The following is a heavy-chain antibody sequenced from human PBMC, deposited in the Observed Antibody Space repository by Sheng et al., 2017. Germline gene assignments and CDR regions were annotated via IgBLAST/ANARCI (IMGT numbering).Heavy chain of an antibody. V-gene: IGHV3-23*01. D-gene: IGHD3-16*02. CDR3: AKAVRSGSYPNFDY. Sequence: EVQLLESGGGLVQAGGSLRLSCSASGLTFSNFGMSWVRQAPGKGLGWLSAISGSGGNSYYADSVEGRFTISRDNSKNTLYLQMNTLRAEDTAIYYCAKAVRSGSYPNFDYWGQGTLVTVSS. J-gene: IGHJ4*02. CDR1: GLTFSNFG. CDR2: ISGSGGNS.